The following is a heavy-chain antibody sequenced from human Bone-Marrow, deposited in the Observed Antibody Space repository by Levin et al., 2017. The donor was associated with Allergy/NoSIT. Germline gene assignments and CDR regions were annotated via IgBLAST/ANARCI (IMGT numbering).Heavy chain of an antibody. J-gene: IGHJ4*02. Sequence: SCAASGFTFTDAWMTWVRQAPGKGLEWVGRIKRKTDGGTTEYAAPVKGRFNISRDDSKNTLYLQMNSLKAEDTAVYYCTTITWGYWGQGTLVTVSS. CDR3: TTITWGY. V-gene: IGHV3-15*01. D-gene: IGHD3-10*01. CDR1: GFTFTDAW. CDR2: IKRKTDGGTT.